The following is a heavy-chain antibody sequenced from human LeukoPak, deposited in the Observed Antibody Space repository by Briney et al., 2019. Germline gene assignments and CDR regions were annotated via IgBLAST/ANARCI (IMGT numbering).Heavy chain of an antibody. V-gene: IGHV4-59*01. CDR2: IYYSGST. CDR1: GGSISSYY. J-gene: IGHJ3*02. CDR3: ARDDALDAFDI. Sequence: SETLSLTCTVSGGSISSYYWSWIRQPPGKGLEWIGYIYYSGSTNCNPSLKSRVTISVDTSKNQFSLKLSSVTAADTAVYYCARDDALDAFDIWGQGTMVTVSS.